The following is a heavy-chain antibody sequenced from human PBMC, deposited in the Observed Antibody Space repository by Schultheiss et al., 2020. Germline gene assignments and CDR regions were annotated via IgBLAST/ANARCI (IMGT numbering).Heavy chain of an antibody. V-gene: IGHV3-23*01. D-gene: IGHD2-15*01. CDR1: GFTFSSYA. CDR3: ARDGVDCSGGSCYSEGMDV. J-gene: IGHJ6*02. CDR2: ISGSGGST. Sequence: GGSLRLSCAASGFTFSSYAMSWVRQAPGKGLEWVSAISGSGGSTYYADSVKGRFTISRDNSKSTLHLQMNSLRVEDTAVYYCARDGVDCSGGSCYSEGMDVWGQGTTVTVS.